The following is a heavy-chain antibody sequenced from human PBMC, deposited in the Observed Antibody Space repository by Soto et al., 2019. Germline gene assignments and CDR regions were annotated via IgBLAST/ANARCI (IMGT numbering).Heavy chain of an antibody. V-gene: IGHV4-31*03. J-gene: IGHJ6*02. Sequence: PSETLSLTCTVSGGSISSGGYYCSWTRQHPGKGLEWIGYIYYSGSTYYNPSLKSRVTISVDTSKNQFSLKLSSVTAADTAVYYCARDYGGATGYYYYGMDVWGQGTTVTVSS. D-gene: IGHD1-26*01. CDR3: ARDYGGATGYYYYGMDV. CDR2: IYYSGST. CDR1: GGSISSGGYY.